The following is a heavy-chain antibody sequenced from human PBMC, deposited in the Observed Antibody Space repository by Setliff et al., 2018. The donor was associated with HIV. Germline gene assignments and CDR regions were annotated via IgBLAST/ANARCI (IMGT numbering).Heavy chain of an antibody. CDR2: IYYTGNT. V-gene: IGHV4-39*01. D-gene: IGHD3-22*01. CDR3: ARQQGDSRGFYPHFDY. CDR1: GVSASGTAYY. J-gene: IGHJ4*02. Sequence: NPSETLSLTCTVSGVSASGTAYYWAWIRQPPGRGLEWIGNIYYTGNTNYNSSLKSRISMSMVASKKQIFLKLSTVSAADTAVYYCARQQGDSRGFYPHFDYWGQGRLVTVSS.